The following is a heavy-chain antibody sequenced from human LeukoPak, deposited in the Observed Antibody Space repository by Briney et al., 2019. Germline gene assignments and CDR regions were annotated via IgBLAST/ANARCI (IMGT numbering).Heavy chain of an antibody. CDR3: ARGRMVRGTIDY. CDR1: GGSFSGYY. CDR2: INHSGST. V-gene: IGHV4-34*01. J-gene: IGHJ4*02. Sequence: SETLSLTCAVYGGSFSGYYWSWIRQPPGKGLEWIGEINHSGSTNYNPSLKSRVTISVDTSKNQFFLKLSFVTAADTAVYYCARGRMVRGTIDYWGQGTLVTVSS. D-gene: IGHD3-10*01.